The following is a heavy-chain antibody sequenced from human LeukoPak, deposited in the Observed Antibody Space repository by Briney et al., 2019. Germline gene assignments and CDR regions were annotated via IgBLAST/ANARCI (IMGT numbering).Heavy chain of an antibody. V-gene: IGHV1-18*01. CDR2: ISAYNGNT. CDR3: ARDQDYGGISVNDAFDI. D-gene: IGHD4-23*01. CDR1: GYTFRNFA. Sequence: ASVKVSCKTSGYTFRNFAINWVRQAPGQGLEWMGWISAYNGNTNYAQKFQGRVTMTTDTSTSAAYMELRSLRAEDTAVYYCARDQDYGGISVNDAFDIWGQGTMVTVSS. J-gene: IGHJ3*02.